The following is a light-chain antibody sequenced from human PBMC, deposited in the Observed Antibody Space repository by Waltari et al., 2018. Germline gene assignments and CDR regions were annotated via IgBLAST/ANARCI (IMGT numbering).Light chain of an antibody. CDR2: DAS. Sequence: EIVLTQSPATLSLSPGERATLSCRTSQSSSYLAWYQHKPGLAPRLLIYDASNRATGIPARYSCSGCGTDFTLTISSLGPEDFAVYYGQRRVTFVPGTKVD. V-gene: IGKV3-11*01. J-gene: IGKJ3*01. CDR1: QSSSY. CDR3: QRRVT.